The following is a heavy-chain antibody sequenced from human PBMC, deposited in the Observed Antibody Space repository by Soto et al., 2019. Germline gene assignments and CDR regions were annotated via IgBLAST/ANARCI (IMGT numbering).Heavy chain of an antibody. V-gene: IGHV3-11*01. Sequence: QVQLVESGGGLVKPGGSLRLSCAASGLTFSDCYMNWIRQAPGKGLEWVSYISSSGSSINYADSVKGRFTISRDNAKNSLYLQMNSLRAEDTAMYYCARVRFVEWGYAMDVWGQGTTVTVSS. J-gene: IGHJ6*02. CDR3: ARVRFVEWGYAMDV. D-gene: IGHD3-10*01. CDR1: GLTFSDCY. CDR2: ISSSGSSI.